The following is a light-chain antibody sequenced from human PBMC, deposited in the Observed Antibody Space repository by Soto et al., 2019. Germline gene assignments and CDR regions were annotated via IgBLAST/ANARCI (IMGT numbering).Light chain of an antibody. CDR1: QSVSSN. CDR3: QQYNNWPYT. J-gene: IGKJ2*01. Sequence: EIVMTQSPATLSVSPGERATLSCRASQSVSSNLAWYQQKPGQAPRLLIYAASARATGIPARFSGSGSGTDFTLTISSLQSEDFAVYYCQQYNNWPYTFGQGTKVDI. CDR2: AAS. V-gene: IGKV3-15*01.